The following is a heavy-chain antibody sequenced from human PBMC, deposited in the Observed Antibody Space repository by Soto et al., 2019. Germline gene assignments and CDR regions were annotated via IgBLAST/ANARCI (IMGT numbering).Heavy chain of an antibody. CDR3: ARVAEMATVTKGSYYYMDV. V-gene: IGHV1-69*04. CDR1: GDTFSNHT. CDR2: IIPILGVA. J-gene: IGHJ6*03. Sequence: QVQLVQSGAEVKKPGSSVKVSCKASGDTFSNHTISWVRQAPGQGLEWMGRIIPILGVANYAPKFQGRVTITANKSTSTAYLELSSLRSADTAVYYCARVAEMATVTKGSYYYMDVWGKGTTVTVSS. D-gene: IGHD4-17*01.